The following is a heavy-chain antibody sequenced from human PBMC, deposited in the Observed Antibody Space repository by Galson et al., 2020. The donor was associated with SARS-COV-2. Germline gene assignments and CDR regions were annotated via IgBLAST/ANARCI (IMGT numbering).Heavy chain of an antibody. CDR1: GFTFSNAW. CDR2: IKSKTDGGTT. V-gene: IGHV3-15*01. Sequence: GGSLRLSCAASGFTFSNAWMSWVRQAPGKGLEWVGRIKSKTDGGTTDYAAPVKGRFTISRDDSKNTLYLQMNSLKTEDTAVYYCTTELLRFLEGELVYWGQGTLVTVSS. J-gene: IGHJ4*02. CDR3: TTELLRFLEGELVY. D-gene: IGHD3-3*01.